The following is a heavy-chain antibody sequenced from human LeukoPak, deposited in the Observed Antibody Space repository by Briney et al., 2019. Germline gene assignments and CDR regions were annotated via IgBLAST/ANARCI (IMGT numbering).Heavy chain of an antibody. V-gene: IGHV4-39*01. CDR1: GGSISSSSYY. CDR3: ARHRYDFWSGYPSPPFDY. J-gene: IGHJ4*02. CDR2: IYYSGST. D-gene: IGHD3-3*01. Sequence: SETLSLTCTVSGGSISSSSYYWGWIRQPPGKGLEWIGSIYYSGSTYYDPSLKSRVTISVDTSKNQFSLKLSSVTAADTAVYCCARHRYDFWSGYPSPPFDYWGQGTLVTVSS.